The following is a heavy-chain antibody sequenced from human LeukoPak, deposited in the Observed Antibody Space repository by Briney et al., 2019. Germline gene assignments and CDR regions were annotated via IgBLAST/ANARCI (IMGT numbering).Heavy chain of an antibody. CDR2: ISYDGSNK. D-gene: IGHD5-12*01. CDR3: AKDGAWLRFDD. J-gene: IGHJ4*02. CDR1: GFTFSSYS. V-gene: IGHV3-30*04. Sequence: GGSLRLSCAASGFTFSSYSIHWVRQAPGKGLEWVAVISYDGSNKYYADSVKGRFTIPRDNSKNTLYLQMNSLRAEDTAVYYCAKDGAWLRFDDWGQGILVSVSS.